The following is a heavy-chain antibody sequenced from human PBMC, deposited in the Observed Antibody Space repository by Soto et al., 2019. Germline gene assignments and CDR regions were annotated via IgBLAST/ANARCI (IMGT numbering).Heavy chain of an antibody. CDR2: ISAYNGNT. CDR1: GYTFTSYG. J-gene: IGHJ6*03. Sequence: QVQLVQSGAEVKKPGASVKVSCKASGYTFTSYGISWVRQAPGQGLEWMGWISAYNGNTNYAQKLQGRVTMTTDTSTSTAYMELRSLISDDTAVYYCARTRLRYFVWPPQSPPYYYYYMDVWGKGTTVTVSS. D-gene: IGHD3-9*01. CDR3: ARTRLRYFVWPPQSPPYYYYYMDV. V-gene: IGHV1-18*01.